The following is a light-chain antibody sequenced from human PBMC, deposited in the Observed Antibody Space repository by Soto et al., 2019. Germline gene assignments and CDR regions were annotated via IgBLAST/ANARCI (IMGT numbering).Light chain of an antibody. CDR1: QSISRNY. J-gene: IGKJ3*01. V-gene: IGKV3-20*01. CDR3: QKYCSAFT. CDR2: AAS. Sequence: EIVLTQSPGTLSLSPGERATLSCRASQSISRNYLAWYQHKPGQGPRLLIYAASSRATGIPDRFSGSGSGTAFTRSISRLEPEDFALYYCQKYCSAFTFGPGTKVDIK.